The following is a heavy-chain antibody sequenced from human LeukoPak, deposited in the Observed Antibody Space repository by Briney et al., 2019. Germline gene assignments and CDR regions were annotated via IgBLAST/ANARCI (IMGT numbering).Heavy chain of an antibody. Sequence: SVKVSCKASGDTFSSYSLSWVRQAPGQGLEWMGGIIPVFGTPRYAQKFQGRVTITTDESTSTAYMEVTSLRSDDTAVYYCARDRRHQLNNYFDRWGQGTLVTVSS. J-gene: IGHJ5*02. CDR1: GDTFSSYS. V-gene: IGHV1-69*05. CDR3: ARDRRHQLNNYFDR. CDR2: IIPVFGTP.